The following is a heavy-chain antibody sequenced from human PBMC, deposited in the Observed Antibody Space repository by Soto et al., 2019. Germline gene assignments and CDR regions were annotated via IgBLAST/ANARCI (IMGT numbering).Heavy chain of an antibody. CDR3: ASDPVYCGGDCYYY. CDR1: GGSICSGDYY. J-gene: IGHJ4*02. D-gene: IGHD2-21*02. Sequence: SETLSLTCTVSGGSICSGDYYWSWIRQPPGKGLEWIGYIYYSGSTYYNPSLKSRVTISVDTSKNQFSLKLSSVTAADTAVYYCASDPVYCGGDCYYYWGQGTLVTASS. V-gene: IGHV4-30-4*01. CDR2: IYYSGST.